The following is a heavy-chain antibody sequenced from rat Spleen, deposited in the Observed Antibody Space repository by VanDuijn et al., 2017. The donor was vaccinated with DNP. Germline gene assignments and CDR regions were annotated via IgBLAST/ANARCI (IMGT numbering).Heavy chain of an antibody. J-gene: IGHJ2*01. CDR3: AREENVFDY. CDR1: GFSLTSYH. Sequence: QVQLKESGPGLVQPSQTLSLACTVSGFSLTSYHVHWVRQPSGKGLEWMGVIWTGGSTEYNSALKSRLSISRDTSKSQVFLKMNSRQTEDTATYYCAREENVFDYWGQGVMVTVSS. CDR2: IWTGGST. V-gene: IGHV2-43*01.